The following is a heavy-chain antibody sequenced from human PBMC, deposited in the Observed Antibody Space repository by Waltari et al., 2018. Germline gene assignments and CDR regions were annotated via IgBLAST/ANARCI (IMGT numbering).Heavy chain of an antibody. Sequence: QVQLVQSGAEVKKPGASVKVSCKASGYTFTSYAMHWVRQAPGQRLEWMGWINAGNGNTKYSQKFQGRVTITRDTSASTAYMELSSLRSEDTAVYYCARGRLGYCSGGSCYTEAQHLHLDIWGQGTMVTVSS. D-gene: IGHD2-15*01. CDR2: INAGNGNT. CDR3: ARGRLGYCSGGSCYTEAQHLHLDI. V-gene: IGHV1-3*01. CDR1: GYTFTSYA. J-gene: IGHJ3*02.